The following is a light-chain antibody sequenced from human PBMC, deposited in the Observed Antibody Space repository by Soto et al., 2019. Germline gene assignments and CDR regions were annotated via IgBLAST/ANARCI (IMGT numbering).Light chain of an antibody. Sequence: QSVLTQPRSVSGSPGQSVAISCTGTSSDVGGYDYVSWYQQHPGKAPKLMIYDVKRRPSGVPDRFSGSKSGNTASLTISGLQSEDEADYYCSSYTSSSVVFGGGTKVTVL. CDR3: SSYTSSSVV. CDR1: SSDVGGYDY. V-gene: IGLV2-11*01. J-gene: IGLJ2*01. CDR2: DVK.